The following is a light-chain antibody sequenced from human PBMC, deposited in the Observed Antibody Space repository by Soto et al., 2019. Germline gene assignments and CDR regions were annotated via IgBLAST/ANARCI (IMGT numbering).Light chain of an antibody. CDR2: WAS. Sequence: DIVMTQSPDSLAVSLGERATINCESSQSVLYSSNNKNYLAWYQQKPGQPPKRLIYWASTRESGVPDRFSGSGSGTDFTLTIGSLQAEDVAVYYCQQYSTTPHTFGQGTKLEIK. CDR1: QSVLYSSNNKNY. V-gene: IGKV4-1*01. J-gene: IGKJ2*01. CDR3: QQYSTTPHT.